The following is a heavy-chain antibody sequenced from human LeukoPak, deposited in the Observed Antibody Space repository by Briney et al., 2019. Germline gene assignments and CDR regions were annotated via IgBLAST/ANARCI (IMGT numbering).Heavy chain of an antibody. CDR2: IHPNNGDT. CDR1: GYTFSGTGWY. CDR3: ARDGPAQMVDLDY. Sequence: GSVKVSCKASGYTFSGTGWYLNWLRQAPGQGLECMGWIHPNNGDTAYAQKFEGRVAMTRDTSISTAYMELRRLRPDDTAVYFCARDGPAQMVDLDYWGQGTLVTVSS. V-gene: IGHV1-2*02. J-gene: IGHJ4*02. D-gene: IGHD3-10*01.